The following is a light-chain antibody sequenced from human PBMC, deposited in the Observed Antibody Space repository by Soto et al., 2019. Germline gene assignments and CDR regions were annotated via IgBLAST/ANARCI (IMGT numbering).Light chain of an antibody. CDR2: EVS. CDR3: SSYEGSKNLEV. CDR1: SSDVGGYNY. V-gene: IGLV2-8*01. J-gene: IGLJ1*01. Sequence: QSALTQPPSASGSPGQSVTISCTGTSSDVGGYNYVSWYQQHPGKAPKLMIYEVSKRPSGVPDRFSGSKSGNTASLTVSGLQAEDEADYYCSSYEGSKNLEVFGAGTKLTVL.